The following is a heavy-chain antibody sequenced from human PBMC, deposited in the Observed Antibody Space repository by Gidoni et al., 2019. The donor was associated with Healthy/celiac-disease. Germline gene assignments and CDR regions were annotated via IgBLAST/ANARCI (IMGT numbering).Heavy chain of an antibody. CDR3: ARTDIVVVVAATPGCFHH. J-gene: IGHJ1*01. D-gene: IGHD2-15*01. Sequence: QVQLVQSRAEVKKPGASVKVSCKASGYTCTSYGISWVRQAPGQGLEWMGWISAYNGNTNYAQKFQGRVTMTTDTSTSTAYMELRSLRSDDTAVYYCARTDIVVVVAATPGCFHHWGQGTLVTVSS. CDR2: ISAYNGNT. CDR1: GYTCTSYG. V-gene: IGHV1-18*01.